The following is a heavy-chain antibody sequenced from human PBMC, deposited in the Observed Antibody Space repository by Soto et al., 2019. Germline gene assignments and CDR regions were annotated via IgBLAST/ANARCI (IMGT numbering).Heavy chain of an antibody. J-gene: IGHJ6*02. CDR3: AKDRITIFGVVIVYYYYGMDV. D-gene: IGHD3-3*01. CDR2: ISGSGGST. CDR1: GCTFSSYA. Sequence: LRLSCAASGCTFSSYAMSWVRQAPGKGLEWVSAISGSGGSTYYADSVKGRFTISRDNSKNTLYLQMNSLRAEDTAVYYCAKDRITIFGVVIVYYYYGMDVWGQGTTVTVSS. V-gene: IGHV3-23*01.